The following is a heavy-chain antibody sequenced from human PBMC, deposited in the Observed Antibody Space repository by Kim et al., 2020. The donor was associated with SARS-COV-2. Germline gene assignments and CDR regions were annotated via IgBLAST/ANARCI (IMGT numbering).Heavy chain of an antibody. CDR2: IIPIFGTA. J-gene: IGHJ6*02. D-gene: IGHD3-10*01. CDR1: GGTFGSYA. Sequence: SVKVSCKASGGTFGSYAISWVRQAPGQGLEWMGGIIPIFGTANYAQKFQGRVTITADKSTSTAYMELSSLRSEDTAVYYCARGGGAMVPGAYYYYGMDVWGQGTTVTVSS. V-gene: IGHV1-69*06. CDR3: ARGGGAMVPGAYYYYGMDV.